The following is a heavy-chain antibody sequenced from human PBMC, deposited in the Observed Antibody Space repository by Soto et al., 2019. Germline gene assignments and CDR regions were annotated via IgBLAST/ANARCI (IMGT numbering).Heavy chain of an antibody. CDR1: GYTFTSYG. CDR2: ISGYKGKT. D-gene: IGHD2-21*02. Sequence: QVQLVQSGGEVKKPGASVKVSCKASGYTFTSYGISWVRQAPGQGLEWMGWISGYKGKTNYAQKVQDRVTMTTDTSTSTVYMELRSLRSDDTAVYYCAREGDFPYYYYGMDVWGQGTTVTVSS. J-gene: IGHJ6*02. V-gene: IGHV1-18*01. CDR3: AREGDFPYYYYGMDV.